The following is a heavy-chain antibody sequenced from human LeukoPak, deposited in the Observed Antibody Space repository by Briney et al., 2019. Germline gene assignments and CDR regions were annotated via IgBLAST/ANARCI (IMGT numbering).Heavy chain of an antibody. V-gene: IGHV4-34*01. Sequence: SETLSLTCAVYGVSFSSYYWSWIRQPPGKGLEWIGEINHSGHTNYNPSFKSRVSISVDTSKNQFFFKVSSVTAADTAVYYCARALWFGEFSFDYWGQGTLVTVSS. D-gene: IGHD3-10*01. CDR2: INHSGHT. CDR1: GVSFSSYY. J-gene: IGHJ4*02. CDR3: ARALWFGEFSFDY.